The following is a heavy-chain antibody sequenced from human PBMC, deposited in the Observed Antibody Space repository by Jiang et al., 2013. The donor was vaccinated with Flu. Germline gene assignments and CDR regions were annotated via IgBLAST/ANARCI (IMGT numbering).Heavy chain of an antibody. J-gene: IGHJ4*02. CDR1: GGSISSYY. Sequence: GLVKPSQTLSLTCTVSGGSISSYYWSWIRQPPGKGLEWIGYIYYSGSTNYNPSLKSRVTISVDTSKNQFSLKLSSVTAADTAVYYCARSIVVVTANYFDYWGQGTLVTVSS. V-gene: IGHV4-59*01. CDR2: IYYSGST. D-gene: IGHD2-21*02. CDR3: ARSIVVVTANYFDY.